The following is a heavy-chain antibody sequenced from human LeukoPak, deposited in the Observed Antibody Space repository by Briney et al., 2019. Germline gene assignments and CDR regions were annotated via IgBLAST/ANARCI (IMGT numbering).Heavy chain of an antibody. CDR2: ISGSGGST. D-gene: IGHD1-26*01. CDR3: ARDRGSYYRGDY. V-gene: IGHV3-23*01. Sequence: GSLRLSCAASGFTFSSYAMSWVRQAPGKGLEWVSAISGSGGSTYYADSVKGRFTISRDNSKNTLYLQMNSLRAEDTAVYYCARDRGSYYRGDYWGQGTLVTVSS. J-gene: IGHJ4*02. CDR1: GFTFSSYA.